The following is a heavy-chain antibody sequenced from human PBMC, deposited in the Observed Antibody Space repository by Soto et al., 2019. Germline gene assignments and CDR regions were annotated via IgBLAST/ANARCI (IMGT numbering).Heavy chain of an antibody. CDR2: INHSGVT. D-gene: IGHD6-19*01. J-gene: IGHJ6*02. CDR3: ARFSGSYYYAMDV. CDR1: GGSFSGYY. V-gene: IGHV4-34*01. Sequence: SETLSLTCAVYGGSFSGYYWSWIRQPPGKGLEWIGEINHSGVTNYKPSLKRRVTISVDTSKNQFSLQLKSVTAADTALYYCARFSGSYYYAMDVCGQGSTVTSP.